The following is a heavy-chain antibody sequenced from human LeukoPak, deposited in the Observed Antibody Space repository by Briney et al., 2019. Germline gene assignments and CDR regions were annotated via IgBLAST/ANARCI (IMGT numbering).Heavy chain of an antibody. D-gene: IGHD1-20*01. CDR1: GFTFSSYE. Sequence: GGSLRLSCAASGFTFSSYEMNWVRQAPGKGLEWVAVISNDGSNKYYADSVKGRFTISRDNSKNTLYLQMNSLRAEDTALYYCARDWITGTTSHMDVWGKGTTVTASS. CDR3: ARDWITGTTSHMDV. V-gene: IGHV3-30*04. J-gene: IGHJ6*03. CDR2: ISNDGSNK.